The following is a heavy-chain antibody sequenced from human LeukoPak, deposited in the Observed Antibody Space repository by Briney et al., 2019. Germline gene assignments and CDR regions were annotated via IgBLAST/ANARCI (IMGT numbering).Heavy chain of an antibody. CDR3: VRDGGYYGPDS. CDR2: INQVASEK. Sequence: GGSLRLSCAASGFTISFYWMSLVRQAPRKGLEWVANINQVASEKNYVDSVKGRFTISRDNAKNSLYLQMNSVRAEDTAMYYCVRDGGYYGPDSWGQGALVSVSS. D-gene: IGHD3-10*01. CDR1: GFTISFYW. V-gene: IGHV3-7*04. J-gene: IGHJ4*02.